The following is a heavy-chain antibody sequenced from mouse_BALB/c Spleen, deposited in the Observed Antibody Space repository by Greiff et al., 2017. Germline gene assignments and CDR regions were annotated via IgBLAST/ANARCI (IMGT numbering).Heavy chain of an antibody. CDR2: IWAGGST. D-gene: IGHD1-1*01. CDR3: ARDGELLYYYGSSGFAY. V-gene: IGHV2-9*02. Sequence: QVHVKQSGPGLVAPSQSLSITCTVSGFSLTSYGVHWVRQPPGKGLEWLGVIWAGGSTNYNSALMSRLSISKDNSKSQVFLKMNSLQTDDTAMYYGARDGELLYYYGSSGFAYWGQGTLVTVSA. J-gene: IGHJ3*01. CDR1: GFSLTSYG.